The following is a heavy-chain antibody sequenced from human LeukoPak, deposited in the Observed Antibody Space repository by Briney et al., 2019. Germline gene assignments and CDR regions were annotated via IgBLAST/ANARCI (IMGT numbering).Heavy chain of an antibody. CDR2: ISGSGGST. CDR1: GFTFSSYA. V-gene: IGHV3-23*01. Sequence: GASLRLSCAASGFTFSSYAMSWVRQAPGKGLEWVSAISGSGGSTYYADSVKGRFTISRDNSKNTLYLQMNSLRAEDTAVYYCAKGGNALYYFDYWGQGTLVTVSS. J-gene: IGHJ4*02. CDR3: AKGGNALYYFDY.